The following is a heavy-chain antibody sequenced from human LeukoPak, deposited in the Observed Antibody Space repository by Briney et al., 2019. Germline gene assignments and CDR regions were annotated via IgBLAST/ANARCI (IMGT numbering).Heavy chain of an antibody. D-gene: IGHD5-18*01. CDR3: ARDRDSYACECSDS. V-gene: IGHV3-30*03. Sequence: GGSLRLSCAASGFTFSNYNMHWVGQAPGKGRDGVGVISNDGSKKYYADSVKGRFTISRYNSKNTLSLQVSSLRTEDTAVYNCARDRDSYACECSDSWGQGTLVTVSS. J-gene: IGHJ5*02. CDR1: GFTFSNYN. CDR2: ISNDGSKK.